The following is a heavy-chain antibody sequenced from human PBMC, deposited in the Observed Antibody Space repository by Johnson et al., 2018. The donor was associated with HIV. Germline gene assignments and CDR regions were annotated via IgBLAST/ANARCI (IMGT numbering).Heavy chain of an antibody. J-gene: IGHJ3*02. CDR1: GFTLSDHA. Sequence: QVQLVESGGGVVQPGGSLRLTRIASGFTLSDHAKHWVRQAPGMGLEWVAVMSSYGSNKYYSDSVNDRFPISRHSSKNTLYLQMNSRRAEGTAVYYCARGSRYTYDNDDVHLLHAFDIWGQGTMVTVSS. V-gene: IGHV3-30*04. D-gene: IGHD3-16*01. CDR3: ARGSRYTYDNDDVHLLHAFDI. CDR2: MSSYGSNK.